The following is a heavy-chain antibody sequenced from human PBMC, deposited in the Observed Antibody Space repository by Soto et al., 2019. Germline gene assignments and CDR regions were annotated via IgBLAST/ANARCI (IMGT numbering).Heavy chain of an antibody. CDR3: ARDWGSSPDWNWFDP. Sequence: PSETLSLTCTVSGGSISSYYWSWIRQPAGKGLEWIGRIYTSGSTNYNPSLKSRVTMSVDTSKDQFSLKLSSVTAADTAVYYCARDWGSSPDWNWFDPWGQGTLVTVSS. D-gene: IGHD6-13*01. V-gene: IGHV4-4*07. CDR1: GGSISSYY. J-gene: IGHJ5*02. CDR2: IYTSGST.